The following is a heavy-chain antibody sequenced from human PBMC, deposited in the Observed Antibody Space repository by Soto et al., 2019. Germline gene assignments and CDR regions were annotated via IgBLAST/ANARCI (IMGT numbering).Heavy chain of an antibody. CDR3: AKGGDYARIFAMDV. CDR2: ISYDGSSE. Sequence: QVQLVESGGGVVQPGRSLRLSCAASGFTFSSYGMHWVRQAPGKGLEWVAFISYDGSSEYYADSVKGRFTISRDNSKNSLFLQMNSLRAEDTAVYFCAKGGDYARIFAMDVWGQGTTVNVSS. J-gene: IGHJ6*02. D-gene: IGHD4-17*01. V-gene: IGHV3-30*18. CDR1: GFTFSSYG.